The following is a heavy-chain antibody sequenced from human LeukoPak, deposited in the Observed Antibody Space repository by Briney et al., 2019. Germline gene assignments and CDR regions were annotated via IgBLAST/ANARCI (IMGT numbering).Heavy chain of an antibody. V-gene: IGHV1-18*01. CDR1: GYTFTSYG. D-gene: IGHD2-15*01. J-gene: IGHJ4*02. Sequence: ASVKVSRKASGYTFTSYGISWVRQAPGQGLEWMGWISAYNGNTNYAQKLQGRATMTTDTSTSTAYMELRSLRSDDTAVYYCARGRFVVVVAATYYFDYWGQGTLITVSS. CDR2: ISAYNGNT. CDR3: ARGRFVVVVAATYYFDY.